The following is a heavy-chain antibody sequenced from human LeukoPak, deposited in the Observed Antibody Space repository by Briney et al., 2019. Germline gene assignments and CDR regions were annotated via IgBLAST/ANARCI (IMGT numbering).Heavy chain of an antibody. D-gene: IGHD2-2*01. CDR2: IWYGGSNK. Sequence: PGGSLRLSCAASGFTFSSYGMHWVRQAPGKGLEWVAVIWYGGSNKYYADSVKGRFTISRDNSKYTLYLQMNSLRAEDTAVYYCAKEGSTGWFDPWGQGTLVTVSS. V-gene: IGHV3-30*02. CDR3: AKEGSTGWFDP. CDR1: GFTFSSYG. J-gene: IGHJ5*02.